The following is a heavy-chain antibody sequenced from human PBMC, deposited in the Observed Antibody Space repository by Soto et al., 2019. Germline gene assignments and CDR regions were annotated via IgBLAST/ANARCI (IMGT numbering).Heavy chain of an antibody. CDR1: GYTFTIYG. CDR3: ARIAAAAIFDY. Sequence: ASVKVSCKASGYTFTIYGISWVLQAPGQGLEWMGWISAYNGNTNYAQKLQGRVTMTTDTSTSTAYMELRSLRSDDTAVYYCARIAAAAIFDYWGQGTLVTVSS. CDR2: ISAYNGNT. D-gene: IGHD6-13*01. J-gene: IGHJ4*02. V-gene: IGHV1-18*01.